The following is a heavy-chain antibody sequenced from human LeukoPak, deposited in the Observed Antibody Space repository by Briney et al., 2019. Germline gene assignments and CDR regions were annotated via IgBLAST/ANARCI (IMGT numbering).Heavy chain of an antibody. CDR2: ISSSGSTI. V-gene: IGHV3-11*01. Sequence: TGGSLRLSCAACGFTFSDYYMSWIRQAPGKGLEWVSYISSSGSTIYYADSVKGRFTISRDNAKNSLYLQMNSLRAEDTAVYYCARGYCSSTSCYYPIDYWGQGTLVTVSS. CDR3: ARGYCSSTSCYYPIDY. CDR1: GFTFSDYY. J-gene: IGHJ4*02. D-gene: IGHD2-2*01.